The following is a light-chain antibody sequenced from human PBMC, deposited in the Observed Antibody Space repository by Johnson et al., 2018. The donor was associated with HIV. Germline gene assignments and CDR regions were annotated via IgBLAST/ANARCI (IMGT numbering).Light chain of an antibody. J-gene: IGLJ1*01. Sequence: QSVLTQPPSVSAAPGQKVTISCSGSSSNIGNNYVSWYQHLPGTAPKLLVYDNSKRPSGIPDRFSATKSGTSATLGITGLQTGDEADYYCGTWDSSLSAGVFGTATNVTVL. V-gene: IGLV1-51*01. CDR3: GTWDSSLSAGV. CDR1: SSNIGNNY. CDR2: DNS.